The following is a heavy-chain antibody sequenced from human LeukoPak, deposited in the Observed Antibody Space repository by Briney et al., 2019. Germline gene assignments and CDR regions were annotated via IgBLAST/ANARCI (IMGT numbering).Heavy chain of an antibody. V-gene: IGHV4-39*07. J-gene: IGHJ4*02. Sequence: SETLSLTCSVSGGSIISNSYYWGCVRQPPGKGLEFIGSISYFGTTYYNPSLESRVTVSVDTSKNQFSLKLSSVTAADTAVYYCVGPKGAYGVAFDYWGQGTPVTVSS. D-gene: IGHD5-12*01. CDR1: GGSIISNSYY. CDR3: VGPKGAYGVAFDY. CDR2: ISYFGTT.